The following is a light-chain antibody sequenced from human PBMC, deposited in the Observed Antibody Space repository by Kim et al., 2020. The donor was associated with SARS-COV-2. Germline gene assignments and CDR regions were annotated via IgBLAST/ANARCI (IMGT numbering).Light chain of an antibody. CDR1: QSISSY. CDR3: QQSYNTPYT. J-gene: IGKJ2*01. V-gene: IGKV1-39*01. Sequence: DIQMTQSPSSLSASVGDRVTITCRASQSISSYLNWYQQKPGKAPKLLIHTASSLQSGVPSRFSGSGSGTDFTLTISSLQPEDFATYYCQQSYNTPYTFGQGTKLEI. CDR2: TAS.